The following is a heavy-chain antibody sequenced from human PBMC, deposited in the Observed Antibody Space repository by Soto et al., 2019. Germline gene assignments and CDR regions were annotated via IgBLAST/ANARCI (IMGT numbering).Heavy chain of an antibody. J-gene: IGHJ6*03. CDR3: ARVTLYYDFWSGSPDYYYMDV. CDR1: GFTFSDYY. Sequence: GGSLRLSCAASGFTFSDYYMSWIRQAPGKGLEWVSYISSSGSTIYYADSVKGRLTISRDNAKNSLYLQMNSLRAEDTAVYYCARVTLYYDFWSGSPDYYYMDVWGKGTTVTVSS. CDR2: ISSSGSTI. V-gene: IGHV3-11*01. D-gene: IGHD3-3*01.